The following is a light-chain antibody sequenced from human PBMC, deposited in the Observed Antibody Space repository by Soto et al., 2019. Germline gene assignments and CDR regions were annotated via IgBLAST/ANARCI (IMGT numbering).Light chain of an antibody. J-gene: IGLJ2*01. CDR2: DVS. V-gene: IGLV2-14*03. CDR1: SSDVGGYNY. CDR3: SSYASSNTQV. Sequence: QSALTQPASVSGSPGPSITVSCIGTSSDVGGYNYVSWYQQHPGKAPKLMIHDVSNRPSGVSNRFSGSKSGNTASLTISGLQAEDEAYYYCSSYASSNTQVFGGGTKLTVL.